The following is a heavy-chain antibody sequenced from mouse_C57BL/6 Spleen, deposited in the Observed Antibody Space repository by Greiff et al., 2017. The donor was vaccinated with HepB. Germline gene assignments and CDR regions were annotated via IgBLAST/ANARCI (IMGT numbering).Heavy chain of an antibody. CDR1: GYAFSSYW. Sequence: LEESGAELVKPGASVKISCKASGYAFSSYWMHWVKQRPGKGLEWIGQIYPVDGDTNYNGKFKGKATMTADKSSSTAYMQLSSLTSEDSAVYFCARSRDRNHCYFDVWGKGTTVTVSS. CDR2: IYPVDGDT. J-gene: IGHJ1*03. V-gene: IGHV1-80*01. D-gene: IGHD2-14*01. CDR3: ARSRDRNHCYFDV.